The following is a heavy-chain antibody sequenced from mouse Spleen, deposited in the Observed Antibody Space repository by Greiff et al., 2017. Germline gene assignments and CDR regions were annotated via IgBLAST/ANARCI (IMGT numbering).Heavy chain of an antibody. CDR1: GYTFTSYW. V-gene: IGHV1-64*01. CDR3: ARLGTGTRFAY. D-gene: IGHD4-1*01. Sequence: VQLQQPGAELVKPGASVKLSCKASGYTFTSYWMHWVKQRPGQGLEWIGMIHPNSGSTNYNEKFKSKATLTVDKSSSTAYMQLSSLTSEDSAVYYCARLGTGTRFAYWGQGTLVTVSA. J-gene: IGHJ3*01. CDR2: IHPNSGST.